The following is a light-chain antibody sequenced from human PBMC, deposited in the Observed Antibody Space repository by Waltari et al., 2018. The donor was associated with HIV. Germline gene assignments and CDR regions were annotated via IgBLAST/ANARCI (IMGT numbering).Light chain of an antibody. CDR3: QKYNSAPHT. Sequence: DTQMTQSPSSLSASVGDRVTITCRASQGISHYLAWYQQKPGKVPKLLIYDASTLQSGVPSRISGSGSGTDFTLTISSLQPEDVATYYCQKYNSAPHTFGGGTKVEI. V-gene: IGKV1-27*01. J-gene: IGKJ4*01. CDR1: QGISHY. CDR2: DAS.